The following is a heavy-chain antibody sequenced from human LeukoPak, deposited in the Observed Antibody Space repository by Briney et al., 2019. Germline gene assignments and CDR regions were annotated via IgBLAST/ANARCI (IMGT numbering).Heavy chain of an antibody. J-gene: IGHJ6*03. CDR3: ARVGAEYYYYYMDV. CDR2: IYSGGRQ. Sequence: AGGSLRLSCAVAWFTVSSNYMACVRHAPGKWLEWVSVIYSGGRQYYADSVKGRFIISRDNSTNTLYLQMNTLRAEDTAAYYCARVGAEYYYYYMDVCGKGTTVTASS. CDR1: WFTVSSNY. D-gene: IGHD3-16*01. V-gene: IGHV3-53*01.